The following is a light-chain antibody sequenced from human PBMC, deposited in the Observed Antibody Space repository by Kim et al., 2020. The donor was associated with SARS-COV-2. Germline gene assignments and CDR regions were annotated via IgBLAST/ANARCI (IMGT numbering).Light chain of an antibody. CDR3: QQSYSMPYI. CDR1: QSISSD. V-gene: IGKV1-39*01. Sequence: DIQMTQYPSSLSASVGDRVTITCRASQSISSDLNWYQQKPGKAPKLLIYGASNLQSGVPSVFSGSGSGTDFTLTISSLQPEDFATYYCQQSYSMPYIFGQGTKLEI. J-gene: IGKJ2*01. CDR2: GAS.